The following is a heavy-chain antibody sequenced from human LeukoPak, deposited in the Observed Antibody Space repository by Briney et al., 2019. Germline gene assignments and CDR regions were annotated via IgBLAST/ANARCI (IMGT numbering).Heavy chain of an antibody. CDR2: ISSSSSYI. Sequence: GGSLRLSCAASGFTFDDYAMHWVRQAPGKGLEWVSSISSSSSYIYYADSVKGRFTISRDNAENSLYLQMNSLRAEDTAVYYCARDRVGTAMVVVFDYWGQGTLVTVSS. J-gene: IGHJ4*02. D-gene: IGHD5-18*01. V-gene: IGHV3-21*01. CDR3: ARDRVGTAMVVVFDY. CDR1: GFTFDDYA.